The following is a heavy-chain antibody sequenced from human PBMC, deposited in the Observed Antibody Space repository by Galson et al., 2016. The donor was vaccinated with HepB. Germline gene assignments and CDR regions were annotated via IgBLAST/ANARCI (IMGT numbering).Heavy chain of an antibody. CDR2: IKEDGSAK. CDR1: GFAFGSYW. Sequence: SLRLSCAASGFAFGSYWMMWVRQAPGKGLEWVANIKEDGSAKYYVDSVKGRFTISRDNAKNSLYLQMNSLRAEDTAVYFCARGGRIGSTYDHFDYWGQGTLVTVSS. D-gene: IGHD1-1*01. V-gene: IGHV3-7*01. CDR3: ARGGRIGSTYDHFDY. J-gene: IGHJ4*02.